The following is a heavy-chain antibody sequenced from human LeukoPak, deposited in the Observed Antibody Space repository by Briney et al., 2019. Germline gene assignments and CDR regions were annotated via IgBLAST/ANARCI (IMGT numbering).Heavy chain of an antibody. CDR3: ARETPAVAMVRGVDPSSY. CDR2: IIPILGIA. CDR1: GYIFNDYY. Sequence: ASVKVSCKASGYIFNDYYMHWVRQAPGQGLEWMGRIIPILGIANYAQKFQGRVTITADKSTSTAYMELSSLRSEDTAVYYCARETPAVAMVRGVDPSSYWGQGTLVTVSS. J-gene: IGHJ4*02. D-gene: IGHD3-10*01. V-gene: IGHV1-69*04.